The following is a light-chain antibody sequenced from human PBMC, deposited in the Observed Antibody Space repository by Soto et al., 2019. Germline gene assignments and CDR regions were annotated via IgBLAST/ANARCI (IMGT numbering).Light chain of an antibody. J-gene: IGKJ4*01. Sequence: EIVLTQSPGTLSLSPGERGTLSCRASQSVSASYLAWYQQKPGQAPRLLIYGASSRATGTPDRFSGSGSGTQFTRTISRLEPEDFAVYYCQQYGSSPLTFGGGTKLEIK. CDR1: QSVSASY. CDR3: QQYGSSPLT. CDR2: GAS. V-gene: IGKV3-20*01.